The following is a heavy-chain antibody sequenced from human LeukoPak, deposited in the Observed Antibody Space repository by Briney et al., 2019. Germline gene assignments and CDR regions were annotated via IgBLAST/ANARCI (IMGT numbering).Heavy chain of an antibody. CDR2: ISAYNGNT. CDR3: ARVSALVGATVY. J-gene: IGHJ4*02. V-gene: IGHV1-18*04. D-gene: IGHD1-26*01. CDR1: GYTFTGYY. Sequence: ASVKVSCKASGYTFTGYYMHWVRQAPGQGLEWMGWISAYNGNTNYAQKLQGRVTMTTDTSTSTAYMELGSLRSDDTAVYYCARVSALVGATVYWGQGTLVTVSS.